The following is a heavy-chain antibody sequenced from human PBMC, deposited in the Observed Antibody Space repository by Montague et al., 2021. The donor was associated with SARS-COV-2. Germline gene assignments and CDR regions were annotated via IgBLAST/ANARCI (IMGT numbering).Heavy chain of an antibody. V-gene: IGHV2-70*11. CDR2: IDWYDDK. Sequence: TLSLTCTVSGGSMSDHYWAWIRQPPGKALEWLARIDWYDDKYYSTSLKTRLTISKDTSKNQVVLTMTNMDPVDTATYYCARGYYDILTGYLDAFDIWGQGTMVTVSS. CDR3: ARGYYDILTGYLDAFDI. J-gene: IGHJ3*02. CDR1: GGSMSDHY. D-gene: IGHD3-9*01.